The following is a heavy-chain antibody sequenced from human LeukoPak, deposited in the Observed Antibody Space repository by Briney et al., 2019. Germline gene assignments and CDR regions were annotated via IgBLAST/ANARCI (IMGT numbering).Heavy chain of an antibody. CDR1: GFTFSSYE. V-gene: IGHV3-48*03. J-gene: IGHJ4*02. D-gene: IGHD2-15*01. CDR3: ARQYCSGGSCGLDY. CDR2: ISSSGSTI. Sequence: GGSLRLSCAASGFTFSSYEMNWVRRAPGKGLEWVSYISSSGSTIYYADSVKGRFTISRDNAKNSLYLQMNSLRAEDTAVYYCARQYCSGGSCGLDYWGQGTLVTVSS.